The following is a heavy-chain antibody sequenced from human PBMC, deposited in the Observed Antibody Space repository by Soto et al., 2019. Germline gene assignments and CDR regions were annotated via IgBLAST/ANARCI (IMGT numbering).Heavy chain of an antibody. CDR3: ARPARECSSPGCAN. CDR1: GLTFRSYW. V-gene: IGHV3-7*01. Sequence: VQLVESGGGLVQPGGSLRLSCVVSGLTFRSYWMSWVRQAPGKGLEWVANINQDGSESYYVDSVKGRFTISRDNAKNSLYLQMTSLRAEDTAVYYCARPARECSSPGCANWGQGTLVTVSS. J-gene: IGHJ4*02. D-gene: IGHD2-2*01. CDR2: INQDGSES.